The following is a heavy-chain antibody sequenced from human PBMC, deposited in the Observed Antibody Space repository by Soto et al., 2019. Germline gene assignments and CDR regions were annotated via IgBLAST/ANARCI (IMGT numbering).Heavy chain of an antibody. Sequence: GSLRLSCAASGFTFSNAWMSWVRQAPGKGLEWVGRIKSKTDGGTTDYAAPVKGRFTISRDDSKNTLYLQMNSLKTEDTAVYYCTTPPYYYDSSGYYPGYFDYWGQGTLVTVS. V-gene: IGHV3-15*01. CDR2: IKSKTDGGTT. J-gene: IGHJ4*02. CDR3: TTPPYYYDSSGYYPGYFDY. CDR1: GFTFSNAW. D-gene: IGHD3-22*01.